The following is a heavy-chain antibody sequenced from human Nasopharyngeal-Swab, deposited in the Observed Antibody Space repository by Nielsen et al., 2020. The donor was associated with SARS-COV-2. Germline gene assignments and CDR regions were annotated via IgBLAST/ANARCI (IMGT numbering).Heavy chain of an antibody. J-gene: IGHJ3*02. CDR3: AKDRVPMIVVVIPYAFDI. V-gene: IGHV3-23*01. D-gene: IGHD3-22*01. CDR2: ISGSGGSS. Sequence: ESLKISCAASGFTFSSYAMSWVRQGPGKGLEWVSAISGSGGSSYYADSVKGRFTISRDNSKNTLYLQINSLRAEDTAVYYCAKDRVPMIVVVIPYAFDIWGQGTMVTVSS. CDR1: GFTFSSYA.